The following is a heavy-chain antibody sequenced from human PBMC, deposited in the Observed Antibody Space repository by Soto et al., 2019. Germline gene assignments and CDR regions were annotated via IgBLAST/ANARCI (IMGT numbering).Heavy chain of an antibody. V-gene: IGHV1-69*02. D-gene: IGHD3-3*01. CDR2: IIPILGIA. CDR3: ARARSARDYDFCSGYGTNWFDP. Sequence: QVQLVQSGAEVKKPGSSVKVSCKASGGTFSSYTISWVRQAPGQGLEWMGRIIPILGIANYAQKFQGRVTISADKSTSTAYMELSSLRSEDTAVYYCARARSARDYDFCSGYGTNWFDPWGQGTLVTVSS. J-gene: IGHJ5*02. CDR1: GGTFSSYT.